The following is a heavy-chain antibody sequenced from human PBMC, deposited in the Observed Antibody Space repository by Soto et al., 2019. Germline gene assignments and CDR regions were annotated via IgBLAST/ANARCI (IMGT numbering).Heavy chain of an antibody. D-gene: IGHD3-22*01. CDR2: IGGARSTAI. V-gene: IGHV3-48*02. Sequence: PGGSLRLSCAASGFTFSNYNMNWVRQAPGKGLEWVSHIGGARSTAIYYADSVKGRFTISRDNAEHSLFLQLNSLRDEDTAVYYCARDFGYDDVWGQGTTVTVSS. J-gene: IGHJ6*02. CDR3: ARDFGYDDV. CDR1: GFTFSNYN.